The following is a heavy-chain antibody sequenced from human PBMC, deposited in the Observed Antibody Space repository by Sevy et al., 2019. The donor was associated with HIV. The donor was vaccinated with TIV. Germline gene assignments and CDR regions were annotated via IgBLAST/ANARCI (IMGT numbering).Heavy chain of an antibody. V-gene: IGHV3-15*01. CDR2: IKSKTDGGTT. Sequence: GGSLRLSCAASGFTFSNASMSWVRQAPGKGLEWVGRIKSKTDGGTTDYAAPVKGRFTISRDDSKNTLFLQMNSLKTEDTAVYYCRYSYGPFDYWGQGTLVTVSS. CDR1: GFTFSNAS. CDR3: RYSYGPFDY. J-gene: IGHJ4*02. D-gene: IGHD5-18*01.